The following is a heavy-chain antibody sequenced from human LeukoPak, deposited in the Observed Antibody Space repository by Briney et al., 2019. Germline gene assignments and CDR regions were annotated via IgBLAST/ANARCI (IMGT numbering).Heavy chain of an antibody. CDR3: ATSFLEWELLALDY. D-gene: IGHD1-26*01. V-gene: IGHV3-15*01. CDR2: IKSKTDGGTT. Sequence: GVSLRLSCAASGFTFSNAWMSWVRQAPGKGLEWVGRIKSKTDGGTTDYAAPVKGRFTISRDDSKNTLYLQMNSLRAEDTAVYYCATSFLEWELLALDYWGQGTPVTVSS. CDR1: GFTFSNAW. J-gene: IGHJ4*02.